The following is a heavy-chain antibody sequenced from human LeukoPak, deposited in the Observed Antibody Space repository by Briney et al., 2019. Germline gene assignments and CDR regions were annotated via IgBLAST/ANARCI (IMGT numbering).Heavy chain of an antibody. Sequence: PSETLSLTCTVSGGSISSYYWSWIRQPPGKGQEWIGYIYYSGSTNYNPSLKSRVTISVDTSKNQFSLKLSPVTAADTAVYYCARIALYDSSGYHFDSWGQGTLVTVSS. V-gene: IGHV4-59*01. D-gene: IGHD3-22*01. CDR3: ARIALYDSSGYHFDS. CDR1: GGSISSYY. J-gene: IGHJ4*02. CDR2: IYYSGST.